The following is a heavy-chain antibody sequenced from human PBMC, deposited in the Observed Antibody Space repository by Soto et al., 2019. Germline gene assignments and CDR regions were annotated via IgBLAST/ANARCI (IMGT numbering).Heavy chain of an antibody. J-gene: IGHJ6*02. Sequence: EVQLVESGGGLVQPGGSLKLSCAASGFTFSGSAMHWVRQASGKGLEWVGRIRSKANSYATAYAASVKGRFTISRDDSKNTAYLQMNSLKTEDTAVYYWTCITIPWGQGTTVTVSS. D-gene: IGHD3-3*01. CDR3: TCITIP. CDR2: IRSKANSYAT. V-gene: IGHV3-73*01. CDR1: GFTFSGSA.